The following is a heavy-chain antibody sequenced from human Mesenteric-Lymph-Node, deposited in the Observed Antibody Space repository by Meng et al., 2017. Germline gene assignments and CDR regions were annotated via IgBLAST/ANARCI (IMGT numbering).Heavy chain of an antibody. Sequence: GESLKISCAASGFTFSSYAMSWVRQAPGKGLEWVSGISGSGGSTYYADSVKGRFTISRDKSKNTLYLQMNGLRAEDRAVYYRAEGESTIDYWGQGTLVTVSS. CDR1: GFTFSSYA. D-gene: IGHD5/OR15-5a*01. CDR3: AEGESTIDY. J-gene: IGHJ4*02. V-gene: IGHV3-23*01. CDR2: ISGSGGST.